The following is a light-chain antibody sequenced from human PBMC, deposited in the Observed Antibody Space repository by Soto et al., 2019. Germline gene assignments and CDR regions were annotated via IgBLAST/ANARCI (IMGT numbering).Light chain of an antibody. CDR2: DVI. V-gene: IGLV2-14*03. CDR3: SSYTSSSTYVV. CDR1: SSDVGGYNY. J-gene: IGLJ2*01. Sequence: QSVLTQPASVSGSPGQSITISCTGTSSDVGGYNYVSWYQQHPGKAPKLMIYDVINRPSGVSNRFSGSKSGNSASLTISGLQDEDEAEYYCSSYTSSSTYVVFGGGTKVTVL.